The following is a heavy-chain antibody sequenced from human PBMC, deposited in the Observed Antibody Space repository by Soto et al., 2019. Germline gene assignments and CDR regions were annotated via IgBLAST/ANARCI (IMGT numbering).Heavy chain of an antibody. V-gene: IGHV1-2*02. J-gene: IGHJ4*02. CDR1: GYTFAANY. Sequence: QVQLVQSGSEVKKPGASVRVSCRTSGYTFAANYIHWVRQAPGKGLEWMGWINPKSDETKFSQKFQGRVALTKDTTSNTVHLDVANLRYEDTAVYYCARWTSRGCYDSWGQGTLITASS. CDR3: ARWTSRGCYDS. D-gene: IGHD3-16*01. CDR2: INPKSDET.